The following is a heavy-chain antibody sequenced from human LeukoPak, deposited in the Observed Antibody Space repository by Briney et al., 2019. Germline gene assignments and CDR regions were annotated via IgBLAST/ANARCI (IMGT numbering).Heavy chain of an antibody. V-gene: IGHV3-23*01. CDR3: AKGLYYYYASGSYTLDF. CDR1: GFTFTTYA. J-gene: IGHJ4*02. Sequence: QSGGSLRLSCAASGFTFTTYAMTWVRQAPGKGLELVSSINGADTGTYYADSVKGRFTISRDNSKNTLYLQMSSLRAEDTAVYYCAKGLYYYYASGSYTLDFWGQGTQVTVSS. D-gene: IGHD3-10*01. CDR2: INGADTGT.